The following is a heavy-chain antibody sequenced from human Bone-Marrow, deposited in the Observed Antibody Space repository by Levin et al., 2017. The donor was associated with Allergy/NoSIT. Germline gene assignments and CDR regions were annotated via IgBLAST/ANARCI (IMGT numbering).Heavy chain of an antibody. Sequence: AGGSLRLSCAASGFTFSSYAMHWVRQAPGKGLEWVAVISYDGSNKYYADSVKGRFTISRDNSKNTLYLQMNSLRAEDTAVYYCARDQFRQQLVLVRVVGSFDYWGQGTLVTVSS. CDR2: ISYDGSNK. CDR1: GFTFSSYA. J-gene: IGHJ4*02. D-gene: IGHD6-13*01. V-gene: IGHV3-30-3*01. CDR3: ARDQFRQQLVLVRVVGSFDY.